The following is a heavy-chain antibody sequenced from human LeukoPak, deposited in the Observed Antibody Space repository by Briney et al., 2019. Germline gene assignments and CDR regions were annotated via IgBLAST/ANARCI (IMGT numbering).Heavy chain of an antibody. CDR2: IYTNGRT. Sequence: SETLSLTCTVSGGSISSYYWNWIRQPAGKGLGWIGRIYTNGRTNYDPSLKSRVTMSKDTSKNLLSLKLSSVTAADTAVYYCARDLAYSLEQQLVYFDLWGRGTLVTVSS. J-gene: IGHJ2*01. CDR3: ARDLAYSLEQQLVYFDL. CDR1: GGSISSYY. V-gene: IGHV4-4*07. D-gene: IGHD6-13*01.